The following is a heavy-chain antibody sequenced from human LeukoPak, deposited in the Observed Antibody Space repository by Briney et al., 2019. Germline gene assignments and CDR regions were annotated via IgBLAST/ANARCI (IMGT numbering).Heavy chain of an antibody. CDR1: GGSISSSSYY. J-gene: IGHJ3*02. V-gene: IGHV4-39*07. CDR3: ARDFGRSDYYDSSGYRI. Sequence: PPETLSLTCTVSGGSISSSSYYWGWIRQPPGKGLEWIGSIYHSGSTYYNPSLKSRVTISVDTSKNQFSLKLSSVTAADTAVYYCARDFGRSDYYDSSGYRIWGQGTMVTVSS. CDR2: IYHSGST. D-gene: IGHD3-22*01.